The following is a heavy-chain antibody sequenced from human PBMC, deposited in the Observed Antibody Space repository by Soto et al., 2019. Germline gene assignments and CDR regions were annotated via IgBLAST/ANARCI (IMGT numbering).Heavy chain of an antibody. Sequence: ASVKVSCKASGYTFTSYAMHWVRQAPGQRLEWMGWINAGNGNTKYSQKFQGRVTITRDTSASTAYMELSSLRSEDTAVYYFARAVEVPPPHRMDVWGQGTTVTVSS. D-gene: IGHD2-2*01. J-gene: IGHJ6*02. V-gene: IGHV1-3*01. CDR1: GYTFTSYA. CDR3: ARAVEVPPPHRMDV. CDR2: INAGNGNT.